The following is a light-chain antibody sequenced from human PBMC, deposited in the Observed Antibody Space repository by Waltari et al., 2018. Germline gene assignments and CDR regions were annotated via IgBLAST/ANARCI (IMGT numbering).Light chain of an antibody. Sequence: SYVLTQPPSVSVAPGETARITCGGNNIGSKSLHWYRQKPGQAPQLVISYDSDRPSGIPERFSGSNSGDTATLTISRVEAGDEADYYCQVWDANNEPGVFGTGTEVTVL. V-gene: IGLV3-21*01. CDR3: QVWDANNEPGV. J-gene: IGLJ1*01. CDR1: NIGSKS. CDR2: YDS.